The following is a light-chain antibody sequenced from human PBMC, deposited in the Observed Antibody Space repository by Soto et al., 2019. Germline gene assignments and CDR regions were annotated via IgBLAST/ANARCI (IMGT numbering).Light chain of an antibody. J-gene: IGKJ2*01. CDR2: DAS. Sequence: EIVLPQSPATLSLSPGERATLSCRASRSVVSYLAWYQQKPGQVPRLLIYDASTRATGIPARFSGSGSGTDFALTSSSLEPEDFAVYYCQQRSNWLTCGQGPKLEIK. CDR1: RSVVSY. V-gene: IGKV3-11*01. CDR3: QQRSNWLT.